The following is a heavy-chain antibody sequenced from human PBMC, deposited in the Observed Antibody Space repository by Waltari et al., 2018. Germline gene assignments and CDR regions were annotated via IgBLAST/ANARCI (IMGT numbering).Heavy chain of an antibody. V-gene: IGHV1-69*08. D-gene: IGHD6-13*01. CDR2: IIPIFGTA. CDR3: ARIAAAGTMSYYYYYGMDV. J-gene: IGHJ6*02. Sequence: QVQLVQSGAEVKKPGSSVKVSCKASGGTFSSHAISWVRQAPGQGLEWMGRIIPIFGTANYAQKFQGRVTITADKSTSTAYMELSSLRSEDTAVYYCARIAAAGTMSYYYYYGMDVWGQGTTVTVSS. CDR1: GGTFSSHA.